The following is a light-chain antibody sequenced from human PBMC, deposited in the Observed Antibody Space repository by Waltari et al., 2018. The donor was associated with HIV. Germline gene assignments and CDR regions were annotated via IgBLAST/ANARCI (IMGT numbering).Light chain of an antibody. CDR2: DAS. CDR1: QSVSSY. V-gene: IGKV3-11*01. Sequence: ELVLTQSQATLSLSPGERATLSSRASQSVSSYLAWYQQKPGQAPRLLIYDASNRATGIPARFSGSGSGTDFTLTISSLEPEDFAVYYCQQRSNWPPKLTFGGGTKVEIK. J-gene: IGKJ4*01. CDR3: QQRSNWPPKLT.